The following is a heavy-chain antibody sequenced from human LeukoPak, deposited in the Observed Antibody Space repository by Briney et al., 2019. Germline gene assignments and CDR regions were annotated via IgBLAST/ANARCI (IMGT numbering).Heavy chain of an antibody. CDR3: ATTERLVPAVIDAFDI. CDR2: FDPEDGET. Sequence: ASVKVSCKVSGYTLTELSMHWVRQAPGKGLEWMGGFDPEDGETIYAQKFQGRVTMTEDTSTDTAYMELSSLRSEDTAVYYCATTERLVPAVIDAFDIWGQGTMVTVSS. D-gene: IGHD2-2*01. CDR1: GYTLTELS. J-gene: IGHJ3*02. V-gene: IGHV1-24*01.